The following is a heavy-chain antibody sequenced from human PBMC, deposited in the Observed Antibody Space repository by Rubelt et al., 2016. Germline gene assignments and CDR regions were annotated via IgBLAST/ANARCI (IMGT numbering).Heavy chain of an antibody. CDR2: INHRGRT. J-gene: IGHJ4*02. Sequence: QVQLQQWGAGLVKPSETLSLTCAVYRGSFSGFYWNWVRQSPGKGLEWVGEINHRGRTNFNPSLKSRLTMSVDTAKNQFSLRLSSVTAADTAVYYCASWPLGYCSGGTCYSFDYWGQGTLVTVSS. V-gene: IGHV4-34*02. CDR1: RGSFSGFY. CDR3: ASWPLGYCSGGTCYSFDY. D-gene: IGHD2-15*01.